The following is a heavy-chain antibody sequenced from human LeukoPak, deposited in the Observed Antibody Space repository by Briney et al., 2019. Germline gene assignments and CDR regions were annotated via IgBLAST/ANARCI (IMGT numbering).Heavy chain of an antibody. CDR2: IYYTGSA. D-gene: IGHD4-23*01. Sequence: SDPLSLTCTVSGGSISIYYWSWIRQPPGKGLEWIGCIYYTGSANYNPSLKSRGTISVDTSKNQFSLKLTSVTAADTAVYYCARGSITVVPAFDIWGQGTMFTVSS. CDR3: ARGSITVVPAFDI. J-gene: IGHJ3*02. V-gene: IGHV4-59*12. CDR1: GGSISIYY.